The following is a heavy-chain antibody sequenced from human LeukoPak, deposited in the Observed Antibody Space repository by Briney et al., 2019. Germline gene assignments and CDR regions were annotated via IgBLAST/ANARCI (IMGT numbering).Heavy chain of an antibody. D-gene: IGHD1-26*01. V-gene: IGHV1-2*02. CDR3: ARLRATTYDY. CDR2: INPNSGGT. J-gene: IGHJ4*02. CDR1: GYTFTGYF. Sequence: ASVKVSCKASGYTFTGYFMHWVRQAPGQGLEWMGWINPNSGGTSYAQKFQGRVTMTSDTSINTAYMELSSLRSDDTAFYYCARLRATTYDYWGQGTLVTVSS.